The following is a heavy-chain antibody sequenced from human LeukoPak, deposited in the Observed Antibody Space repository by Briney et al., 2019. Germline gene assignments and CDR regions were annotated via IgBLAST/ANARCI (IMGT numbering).Heavy chain of an antibody. V-gene: IGHV3-11*01. J-gene: IGHJ1*01. CDR3: ARGGDWYSGSYSYFQH. D-gene: IGHD1-26*01. Sequence: GGSLRLSCAASGFTFSDYYMSWIRQAPGKGLEWVSYISSSGSTTYYADSVKGRFTISRDNAKNSLYLQMNSLRAEDTAVYYCARGGDWYSGSYSYFQHWGQGTLVTVSS. CDR2: ISSSGSTT. CDR1: GFTFSDYY.